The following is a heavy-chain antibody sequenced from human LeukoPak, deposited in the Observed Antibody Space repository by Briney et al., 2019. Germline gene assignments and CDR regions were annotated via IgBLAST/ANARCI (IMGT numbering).Heavy chain of an antibody. CDR3: AKGTVVRPFDY. D-gene: IGHD4-23*01. CDR2: IYYSGST. V-gene: IGHV4-30-4*08. J-gene: IGHJ4*02. CDR1: GGSISSGDYY. Sequence: PSETLSLTCTVSGGSISSGDYYWSWIRQPPGKGLEWIGYIYYSGSTYYNPSLKSRVTISVDTSKNQFSLKLSSVTAADTAVYYCAKGTVVRPFDYWGQGTLVTVSS.